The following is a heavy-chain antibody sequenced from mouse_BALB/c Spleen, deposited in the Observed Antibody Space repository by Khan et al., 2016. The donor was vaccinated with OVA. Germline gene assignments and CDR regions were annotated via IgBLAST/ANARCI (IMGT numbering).Heavy chain of an antibody. V-gene: IGHV3-2*02. J-gene: IGHJ2*01. D-gene: IGHD3-3*01. CDR2: ISNSGST. Sequence: EVQLQESGPGLVKPSLSLSLSCTVTGYSITSDYAWNWIRQFPGNKLEWLCFISNSGSTSYNPSLKSRISITRDTSKNQFFLQLNSVTTEDTATYYCARSIRANWGQGTTLTVSS. CDR3: ARSIRAN. CDR1: GYSITSDYA.